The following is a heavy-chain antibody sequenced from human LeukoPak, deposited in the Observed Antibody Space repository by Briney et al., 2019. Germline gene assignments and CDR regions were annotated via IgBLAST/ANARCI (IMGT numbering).Heavy chain of an antibody. CDR2: IRDGVSNT. CDR1: GFTFSSYA. Sequence: GGSLRLSCAASGFTFSSYAMNWVRQAPGKGLEWVSSIRDGVSNTYYADSVKDRFTISRDNSRNTLYLQMTSLRAEDTAVYYCARGASITTTGTFDPWGQGTLVTVSS. CDR3: ARGASITTTGTFDP. J-gene: IGHJ5*02. D-gene: IGHD1-7*01. V-gene: IGHV3-23*01.